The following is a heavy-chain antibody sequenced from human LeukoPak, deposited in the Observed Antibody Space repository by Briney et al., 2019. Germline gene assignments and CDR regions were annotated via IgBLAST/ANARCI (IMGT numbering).Heavy chain of an antibody. J-gene: IGHJ4*02. CDR3: VREGGNITIFGVVIPFDY. CDR1: GFTFSSNG. Sequence: GGSLRLSCAASGFTFSSNGMNWVRQAPGKGLGWVSYISATGGTIYYADSAKGRFTISRDNAKNSLYLQMNSLRAEDTAVYYCVREGGNITIFGVVIPFDYWGQGTLVTVSS. V-gene: IGHV3-48*04. D-gene: IGHD3-3*01. CDR2: ISATGGTI.